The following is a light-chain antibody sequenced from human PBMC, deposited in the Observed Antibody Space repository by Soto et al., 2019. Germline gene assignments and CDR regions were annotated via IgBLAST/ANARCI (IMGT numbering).Light chain of an antibody. Sequence: DIQMTQSPSTLSAPVAARVSITWRASQSISSWLAWYQQKPGKAPKLLIYKASSLESGVPSRFSGSGSGTEFTLSIGSLQPDDFATYYCQQYNSYLITFGQGTRLEIK. CDR1: QSISSW. V-gene: IGKV1-5*03. J-gene: IGKJ5*01. CDR3: QQYNSYLIT. CDR2: KAS.